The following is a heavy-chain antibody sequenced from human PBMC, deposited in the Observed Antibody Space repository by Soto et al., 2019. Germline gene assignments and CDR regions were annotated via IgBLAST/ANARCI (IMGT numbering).Heavy chain of an antibody. V-gene: IGHV1-24*01. CDR3: ARARKSPFKKGQQLDRSPYYFDY. CDR2: FDPEDIKT. CDR1: GYTLTELS. J-gene: IGHJ4*02. D-gene: IGHD6-13*01. Sequence: ASVKVSCKVSGYTLTELSMHWVRQAPGKGLEWMGGFDPEDIKTVYGQKFQGRVALTESTSAAYMELSSLRSEDTAVYYCARARKSPFKKGQQLDRSPYYFDYWGQGTLVTVSS.